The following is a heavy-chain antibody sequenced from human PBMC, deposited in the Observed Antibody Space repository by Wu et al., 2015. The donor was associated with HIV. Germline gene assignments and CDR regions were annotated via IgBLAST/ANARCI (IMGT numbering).Heavy chain of an antibody. CDR3: ARVRDSVAGDF. V-gene: IGHV1-2*02. CDR1: GYTFTGYY. J-gene: IGHJ4*02. D-gene: IGHD4-23*01. CDR2: LTPNTGAT. Sequence: QVQLVQSGAEVKKPGASVKVSCKASGYTFTGYYMHWVRQAPGQGLEWMGRLTPNTGATDFAQRFQGRVTVTRDTSLNTAYMEVRDLSPDDTAVYYCARVRDSVAGDFWGQGTLLTVFS.